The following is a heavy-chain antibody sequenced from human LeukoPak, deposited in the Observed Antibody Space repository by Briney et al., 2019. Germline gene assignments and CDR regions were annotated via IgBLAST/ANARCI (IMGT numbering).Heavy chain of an antibody. Sequence: PSETLSLTCAVSGGSFTTGGYSWSWIRQPPGKGLEWIGYIHHSGGTYYNPSLKSRVTMSIDRSKNQFSLKLTSVTAADTAVYYCATAPEYYFDTSGGAFDIWGQGTMVTVSS. V-gene: IGHV4-30-2*01. CDR3: ATAPEYYFDTSGGAFDI. CDR1: GGSFTTGGYS. J-gene: IGHJ3*02. CDR2: IHHSGGT. D-gene: IGHD3-22*01.